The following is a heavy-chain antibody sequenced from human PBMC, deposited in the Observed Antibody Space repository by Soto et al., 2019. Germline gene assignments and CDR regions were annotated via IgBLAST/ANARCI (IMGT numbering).Heavy chain of an antibody. CDR1: GFTFNNAC. CDR2: IRSKIDDGTA. J-gene: IGHJ4*02. V-gene: IGHV3-15*07. CDR3: TTERSYYFDSSGFDY. Sequence: GSLRLSCAASGFTFNNACMNWVRQAPGKGLEWVGRIRSKIDDGTADYAAPVKGRFTISRDDSENTLYLQMNSLKTEDTAVYYCTTERSYYFDSSGFDYWGQGTLVTVSS. D-gene: IGHD3-22*01.